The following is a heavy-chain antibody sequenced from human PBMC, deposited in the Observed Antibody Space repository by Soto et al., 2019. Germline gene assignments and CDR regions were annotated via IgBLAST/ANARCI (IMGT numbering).Heavy chain of an antibody. V-gene: IGHV1-3*01. J-gene: IGHJ4*02. CDR3: ARAVAVAADFDY. CDR2: INAGNGNT. D-gene: IGHD6-19*01. CDR1: GYTFTGYA. Sequence: GASVKVSCKASGYTFTGYAMHWVRQAPGQRLEWMGWINAGNGNTKYSQKFQGRVTITRDTSASTAYMELSSLRSEDTAVYYCARAVAVAADFDYWGQGTLVTV.